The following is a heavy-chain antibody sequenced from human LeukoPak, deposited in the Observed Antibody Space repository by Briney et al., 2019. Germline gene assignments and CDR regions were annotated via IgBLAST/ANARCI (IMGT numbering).Heavy chain of an antibody. CDR3: ARGLRDGYTLFYFDY. D-gene: IGHD5-24*01. CDR2: ISYSGTT. Sequence: SETLSLTCTVSSASVSSSPYFWGWIRQSPGKGLEWIGSISYSGTTNYNPSLKSRVTISVDTSKNQFSLKLSSVTAADTAVYFCARGLRDGYTLFYFDYWGQGTLVTVSS. J-gene: IGHJ4*02. V-gene: IGHV4-39*01. CDR1: SASVSSSPYF.